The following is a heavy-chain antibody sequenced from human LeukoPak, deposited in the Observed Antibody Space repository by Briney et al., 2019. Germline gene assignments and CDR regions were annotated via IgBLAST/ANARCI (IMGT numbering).Heavy chain of an antibody. CDR2: ISYDGSNK. CDR1: GVTFSTYA. J-gene: IGHJ4*02. Sequence: GGSLRLSCAASGVTFSTYAIHWVRQAPGKGLEWVAVISYDGSNKYYADSVKGRFTISRDNSKNTLYLQMNSLRTEDTAVYYCARNFRRGDFDYWGQGTLVTVSS. D-gene: IGHD3-10*01. V-gene: IGHV3-30-3*01. CDR3: ARNFRRGDFDY.